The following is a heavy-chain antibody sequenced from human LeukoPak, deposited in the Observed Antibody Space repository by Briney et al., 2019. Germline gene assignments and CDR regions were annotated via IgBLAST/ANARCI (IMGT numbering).Heavy chain of an antibody. J-gene: IGHJ2*01. CDR2: IYYSGST. V-gene: IGHV4-59*01. D-gene: IGHD3-3*01. CDR3: ARAGVVSNPNSYWYFDL. Sequence: PSETLSLTCTVSGGSISSYYWSWIRQPPGKGLEWIGYIYYSGSTNDNPSLESRVTISVDTSKNQFSLKLSSVTAADTAVYYCARAGVVSNPNSYWYFDLWGRGTLVTVSS. CDR1: GGSISSYY.